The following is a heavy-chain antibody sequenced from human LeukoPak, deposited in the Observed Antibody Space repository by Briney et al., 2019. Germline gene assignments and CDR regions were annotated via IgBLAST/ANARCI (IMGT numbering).Heavy chain of an antibody. D-gene: IGHD3-10*01. Sequence: PGGSLRLSCAASGFTFSSYAMSWVRQAPGKGLEWVSAISGSGGSTYYADSVKGRFTISRDNSKNTLYLQMNSLRAEDTAVYYRAKGAYGSGSYSPCDYWGQGTLVTVSS. V-gene: IGHV3-23*01. CDR2: ISGSGGST. J-gene: IGHJ4*02. CDR3: AKGAYGSGSYSPCDY. CDR1: GFTFSSYA.